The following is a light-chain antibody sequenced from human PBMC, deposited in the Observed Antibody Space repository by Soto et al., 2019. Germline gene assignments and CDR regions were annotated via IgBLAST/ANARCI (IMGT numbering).Light chain of an antibody. Sequence: DIQMTQSPSSLSATVGDSVTITCQANQDIYKYLNWYQQKPGKAPKLLIYDASNLETGVPSRFSGSGSGTDFSLTINSLQPEDIATYYCQQYDHPPYTFGQGTNLEIK. CDR3: QQYDHPPYT. J-gene: IGKJ2*01. CDR1: QDIYKY. V-gene: IGKV1-33*01. CDR2: DAS.